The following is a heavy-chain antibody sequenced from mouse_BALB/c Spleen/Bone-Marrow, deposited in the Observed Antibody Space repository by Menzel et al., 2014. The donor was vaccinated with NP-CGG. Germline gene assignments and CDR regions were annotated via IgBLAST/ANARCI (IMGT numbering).Heavy chain of an antibody. J-gene: IGHJ2*01. CDR1: GYTFTTYW. CDR3: VLITPVVSDY. CDR2: INPSTGYT. D-gene: IGHD1-1*01. V-gene: IGHV1-7*01. Sequence: VQLQQSGAELAKPGASVKMSCKASGYTFTTYWMRWVKQRPGQGLEWIGYINPSTGYTEYIQKFKDKATLTADKSSGTAYMQLNSLTSEDSSVYYCVLITPVVSDYWGQGTTLTVSP.